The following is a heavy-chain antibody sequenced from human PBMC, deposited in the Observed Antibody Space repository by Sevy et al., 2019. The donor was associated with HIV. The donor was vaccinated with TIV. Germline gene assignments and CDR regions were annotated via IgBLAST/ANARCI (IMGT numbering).Heavy chain of an antibody. CDR1: GFTFSSYA. CDR3: ARDLGLGREGYYLDY. D-gene: IGHD3-10*01. CDR2: ISYDGSNK. J-gene: IGHJ4*02. V-gene: IGHV3-30-3*01. Sequence: GGSLRLSCAASGFTFSSYAMHWVRQAPGKGLEWVAVISYDGSNKYYADSVKGRFTISRDNSKNTLYLQMNSLRAEDTAVYYCARDLGLGREGYYLDYWGQGTLVTVSS.